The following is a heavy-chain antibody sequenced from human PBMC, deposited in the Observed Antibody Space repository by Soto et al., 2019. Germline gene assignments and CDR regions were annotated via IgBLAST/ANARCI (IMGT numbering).Heavy chain of an antibody. V-gene: IGHV3-11*05. CDR1: GFSFGDSY. D-gene: IGHD3-10*01. CDR2: ISGGSSYT. Sequence: QVRLVESGGGLVKPGGSLRLSCAASGFSFGDSYMSWIRQSAGKGLEWLSYISGGSSYTKYAESVKGRFTISRDNARRSLFLQVNGLSADDTAIYYCAKTRVADSGYYFDHWGQGTMVTVSS. J-gene: IGHJ4*02. CDR3: AKTRVADSGYYFDH.